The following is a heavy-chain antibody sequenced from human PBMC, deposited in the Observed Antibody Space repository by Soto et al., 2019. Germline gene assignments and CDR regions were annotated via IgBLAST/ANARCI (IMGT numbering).Heavy chain of an antibody. CDR2: INPDSGGT. D-gene: IGHD6-13*01. CDR1: GYTFTGYY. V-gene: IGHV1-2*04. J-gene: IGHJ6*03. CDR3: ERGVTDYSSSWPLRGYYYYRDV. Sequence: GAAVKVSCKASGYTFTGYYMHWVRQAPGQGLEWMGWINPDSGGTNYAQKFQGWVTMTRDTSISTAYMELSRLRSDDTAVYYCERGVTDYSSSWPLRGYYYYRDVWGKGTTVTVSS.